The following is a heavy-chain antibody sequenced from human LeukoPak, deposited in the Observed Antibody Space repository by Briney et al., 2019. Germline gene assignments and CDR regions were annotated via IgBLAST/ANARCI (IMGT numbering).Heavy chain of an antibody. V-gene: IGHV3-74*01. J-gene: IGHJ4*02. Sequence: GGSLRLSCAASGFTFSSYWMQWVRQAPGKGPVWVPRINTDGRSTSYADSVKGRFTISRDNAKNTLYLQMNSLRAEDTAVYYCARARGSYDLFDYWGQGTLVTVSS. CDR3: ARARGSYDLFDY. CDR1: GFTFSSYW. CDR2: INTDGRST. D-gene: IGHD1-26*01.